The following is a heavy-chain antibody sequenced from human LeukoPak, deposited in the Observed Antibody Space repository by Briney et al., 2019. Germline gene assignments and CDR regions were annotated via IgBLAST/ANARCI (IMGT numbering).Heavy chain of an antibody. CDR2: IYYSGST. CDR1: GGSISSYY. CDR3: ARDSDSSEALDS. Sequence: SETLSLTCTVSGGSISSYYWSWIRQPPGKGLERIGYIYYSGSTNYNPSLKSRLTLSVDTSKNQFSLHLRSVTAADTAIYFCARDSDSSEALDSWGQGTLVTVSS. V-gene: IGHV4-59*12. D-gene: IGHD6-6*01. J-gene: IGHJ5*01.